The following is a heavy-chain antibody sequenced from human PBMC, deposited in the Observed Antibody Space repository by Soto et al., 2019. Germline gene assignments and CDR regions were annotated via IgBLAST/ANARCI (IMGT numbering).Heavy chain of an antibody. D-gene: IGHD3-10*01. CDR3: ARGRYYGSGSRNDYYYYYGMDV. CDR2: IIPIFGTA. J-gene: IGHJ6*02. V-gene: IGHV1-69*12. CDR1: GGTFSSYA. Sequence: QVQLVQSGAEVKKPGSSVKVSCKASGGTFSSYAISWVRQAPGQGLAWMGGIIPIFGTANYAQKFQGRVTITADESTSSAYMELRRLRSEDTAVYYCARGRYYGSGSRNDYYYYYGMDVWGQGTTVTVSS.